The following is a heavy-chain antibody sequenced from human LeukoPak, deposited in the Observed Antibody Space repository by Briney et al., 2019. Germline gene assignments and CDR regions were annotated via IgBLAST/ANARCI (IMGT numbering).Heavy chain of an antibody. CDR2: ISAYNGNT. CDR3: ARDKCSSTSCYRYYYYYMDV. J-gene: IGHJ6*03. V-gene: IGHV1-18*01. Sequence: GASVKVSCKASGYTFTSYGISWVRQAPGQGLEWMGWISAYNGNTNYAQKLQGRVTMTTDTSTSTAYMELRSLRSDDTAVYYCARDKCSSTSCYRYYYYYMDVWGKGTTVTVSS. CDR1: GYTFTSYG. D-gene: IGHD2-2*02.